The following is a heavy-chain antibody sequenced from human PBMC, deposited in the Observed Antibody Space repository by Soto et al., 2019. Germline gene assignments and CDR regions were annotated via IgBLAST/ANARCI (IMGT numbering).Heavy chain of an antibody. D-gene: IGHD1-26*01. V-gene: IGHV1-2*02. Sequence: GASVKVSCKASGYTFTGYYVHWVRQAPGQGLEWMGWINPNSGDTYLAQRFQGRVTMSRDTSIGTAYMELRGLTSDDTAEYYCAKGGAIVAAGTRVYLYNAMDVWGQGTTSPSP. J-gene: IGHJ6*02. CDR3: AKGGAIVAAGTRVYLYNAMDV. CDR1: GYTFTGYY. CDR2: INPNSGDT.